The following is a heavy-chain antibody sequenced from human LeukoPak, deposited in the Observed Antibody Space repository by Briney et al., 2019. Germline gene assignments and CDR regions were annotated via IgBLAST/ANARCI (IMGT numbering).Heavy chain of an antibody. D-gene: IGHD3-10*01. J-gene: IGHJ4*02. CDR3: AKEPEDYYGSGSSPYYFDY. Sequence: GRSLRLSCVASGFTFSSYAMSWVRQAPGKGLEWVSAISGSGGSTYYADSVKGRFTISRDNSKNTLYLQVNSLRAEDTAVYYCAKEPEDYYGSGSSPYYFDYWGQGTLVTVSS. CDR1: GFTFSSYA. CDR2: ISGSGGST. V-gene: IGHV3-23*01.